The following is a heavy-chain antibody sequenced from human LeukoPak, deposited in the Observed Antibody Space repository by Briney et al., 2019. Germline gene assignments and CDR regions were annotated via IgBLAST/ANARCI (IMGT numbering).Heavy chain of an antibody. Sequence: GASVKVSCKVSGCTLTELSMHWVRQAPGKGLEWMGGFDPEDGETIYAQKFQGRVTMTEDTSTDTAYMELSSLRSEDTAVYYCATELIAAAGTDYYYYYGMDVWGQGTTVTVSS. J-gene: IGHJ6*02. CDR2: FDPEDGET. CDR1: GCTLTELS. D-gene: IGHD6-13*01. CDR3: ATELIAAAGTDYYYYYGMDV. V-gene: IGHV1-24*01.